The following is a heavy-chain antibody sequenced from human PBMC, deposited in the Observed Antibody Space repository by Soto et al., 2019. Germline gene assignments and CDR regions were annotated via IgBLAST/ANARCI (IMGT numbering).Heavy chain of an antibody. CDR2: ISSSSSYI. V-gene: IGHV3-21*01. CDR3: ARAVYGDYDFGDY. J-gene: IGHJ4*02. CDR1: GFTVSGYS. Sequence: GSLRLSCAASGFTVSGYSMNWVRQAPGKGLEWVSSISSSSSYIYYADSVKGRFTISRDNAKNSLYLQMNSLRAEDTAVYYCARAVYGDYDFGDYWGQGTLVTVSS. D-gene: IGHD4-17*01.